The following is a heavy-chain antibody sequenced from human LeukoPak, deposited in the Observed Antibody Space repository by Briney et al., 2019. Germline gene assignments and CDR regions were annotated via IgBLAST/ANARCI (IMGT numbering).Heavy chain of an antibody. V-gene: IGHV3-30*18. CDR3: AKVRWDNSGWYYLDS. D-gene: IGHD6-19*01. J-gene: IGHJ4*02. Sequence: GGSLRLSCAASGFTFSSYNMHWVRQAPGKGLEWMAVISYDGINKYYADSVKGRFTISRDNSKNTLHLQMDSLRAEDTAVYYCAKVRWDNSGWYYLDSWGQGTLVTVSS. CDR1: GFTFSSYN. CDR2: ISYDGINK.